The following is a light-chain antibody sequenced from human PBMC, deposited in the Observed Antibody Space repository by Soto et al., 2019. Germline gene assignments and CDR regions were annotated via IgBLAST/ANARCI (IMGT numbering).Light chain of an antibody. J-gene: IGKJ4*01. Sequence: EIGLTQSPASLSLCPGERDNLXCRASPTVGTYFAWYQQINGQPPRPRIQDASNRDPGIPARFSGSGSGTDFIITIRSLEPEDFAVYECQQRRYGLTFGGGTQVDIK. CDR3: QQRRYGLT. CDR1: PTVGTY. V-gene: IGKV3-11*01. CDR2: DAS.